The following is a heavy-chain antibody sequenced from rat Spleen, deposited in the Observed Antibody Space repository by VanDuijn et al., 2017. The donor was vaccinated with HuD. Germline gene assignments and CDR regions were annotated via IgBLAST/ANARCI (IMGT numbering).Heavy chain of an antibody. Sequence: EVQLVESGGGLVQPGRSLKLSCAASGFTFSDYGVAWVRQAPTKGLEWVATISYGDSSGHSSTYYRDSVKGRFTISRDNAKNTQYLQRDSRRSEDTATYYCARHAAGSPFEYWGQGVMVTVSS. D-gene: IGHD5-1*01. CDR3: ARHAAGSPFEY. V-gene: IGHV5-29*01. CDR1: GFTFSDYG. J-gene: IGHJ2*01. CDR2: ISYGDSSGHSST.